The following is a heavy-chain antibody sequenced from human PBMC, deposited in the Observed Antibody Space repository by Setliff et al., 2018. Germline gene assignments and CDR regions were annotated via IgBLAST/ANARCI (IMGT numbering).Heavy chain of an antibody. D-gene: IGHD3-3*01. J-gene: IGHJ4*02. V-gene: IGHV3-48*01. CDR2: ISRDSRTT. Sequence: SLRLSCAASGITFSTFSLNWVRQAPGRGLEWISFISRDSRTTYYADSVKGRFTISRDNAKNTLDLQMNSLRAEDSAMYYCTRGSFYDFWSGDHYDYWGQGTLVTVS. CDR3: TRGSFYDFWSGDHYDY. CDR1: GITFSTFS.